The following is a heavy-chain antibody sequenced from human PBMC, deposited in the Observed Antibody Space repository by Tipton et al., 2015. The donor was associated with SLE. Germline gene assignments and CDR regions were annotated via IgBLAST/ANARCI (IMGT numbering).Heavy chain of an antibody. CDR3: ANQNWNYYF. J-gene: IGHJ4*02. CDR1: GGSISSYY. CDR2: VSHRGTT. V-gene: IGHV4-34*01. Sequence: LRLSCTVSGGSISSYYWSWIRQPPGKGLEWIGEVSHRGTTNYNPSPDSRVTISLDRFNNQFTLKMTSVTAADTAVYYCANQNWNYYFWGQGNLVTVSS. D-gene: IGHD1-7*01.